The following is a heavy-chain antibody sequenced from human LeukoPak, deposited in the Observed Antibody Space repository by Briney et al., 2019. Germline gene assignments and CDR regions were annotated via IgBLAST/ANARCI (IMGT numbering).Heavy chain of an antibody. J-gene: IGHJ5*02. CDR3: ARDLKELWFGELQVLLPPTSGWFDP. Sequence: ASVKVSCKASGYTFTGYYMHWVRQAPGQGLEWMGIINPSGGSTSYAQKFQGRVTMTRDMSTSTVYMELSSLRSEDTAVYYCARDLKELWFGELQVLLPPTSGWFDPWGQGTLVTVSS. CDR2: INPSGGST. CDR1: GYTFTGYY. V-gene: IGHV1-46*01. D-gene: IGHD3-10*01.